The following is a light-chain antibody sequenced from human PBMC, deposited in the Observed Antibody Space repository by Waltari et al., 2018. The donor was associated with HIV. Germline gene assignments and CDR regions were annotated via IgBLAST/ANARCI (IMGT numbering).Light chain of an antibody. CDR3: ATWDDSLNGWV. V-gene: IGLV1-44*01. J-gene: IGLJ3*02. CDR1: NSDIGTDT. Sequence: SVLTQPPSASETTGQRVTMSCSGGNSDIGTDTVNCYQQHQGTAPKLLIYTNRLRPSGVPVRFSGSKSGTSASLAISGLQSEDEADYHCATWDDSLNGWVFGGGTKLTVL. CDR2: TNR.